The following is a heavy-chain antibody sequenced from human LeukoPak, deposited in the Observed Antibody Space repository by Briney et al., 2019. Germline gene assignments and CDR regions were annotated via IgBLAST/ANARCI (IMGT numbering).Heavy chain of an antibody. J-gene: IGHJ6*03. CDR2: IYYSGST. CDR1: GGSISSSSYY. V-gene: IGHV4-39*01. Sequence: PSETLSLTCTVSGGSISSSSYYWGWIRQPPGKGLEWIGSIYYSGSTYHNPSLKSRVTISVDTSKNQFSLKLSSVTAADTAVYYCASLYTSSSNNWGKGTTVTVSS. D-gene: IGHD6-13*01. CDR3: ASLYTSSSNN.